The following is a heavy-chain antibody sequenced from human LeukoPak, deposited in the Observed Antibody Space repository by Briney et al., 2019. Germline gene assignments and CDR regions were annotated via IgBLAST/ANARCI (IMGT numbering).Heavy chain of an antibody. CDR1: GYTFTSYY. Sequence: ASVKVSCKASGYTFTSYYMHWVRQAPGQGLEWMGIINPSGGSTSYAQKFQGRVTITRNTSISTAYMELSSLRSEDTAVYYCARGRGAVTHCYYMDVWGKGTTVTVSS. CDR2: INPSGGST. V-gene: IGHV1-46*01. J-gene: IGHJ6*03. CDR3: ARGRGAVTHCYYMDV. D-gene: IGHD4-23*01.